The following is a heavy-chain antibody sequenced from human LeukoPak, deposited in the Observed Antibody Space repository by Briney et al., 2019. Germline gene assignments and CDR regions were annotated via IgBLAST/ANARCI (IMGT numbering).Heavy chain of an antibody. V-gene: IGHV3-66*01. J-gene: IGHJ4*02. CDR2: IYSGGST. D-gene: IGHD3-10*01. CDR3: ARDHDLFSGSDY. CDR1: GFTVSSNY. Sequence: GGSLRLSCAASGFTVSSNYMSWVRQAPGKGLEWVSVIYSGGSTYYADSVKGRFTISRDNSKNTLYLQMNSLRAEDTAVYYCARDHDLFSGSDYWGQGTLVTVSS.